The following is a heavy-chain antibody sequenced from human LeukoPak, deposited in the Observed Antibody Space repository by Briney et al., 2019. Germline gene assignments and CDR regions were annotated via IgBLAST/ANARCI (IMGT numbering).Heavy chain of an antibody. CDR3: ARCLLFSSTSCYDY. V-gene: IGHV4-34*01. J-gene: IGHJ4*02. Sequence: SETLSLTCAVYGGSFSGYYWSWIRQPPGKGLEWIGEIKHSGSTNYNPSLKSRVTISVDTSKNQFSLKLSSVTAADTAVYYCARCLLFSSTSCYDYWGQGTLVTVSS. D-gene: IGHD2-2*01. CDR1: GGSFSGYY. CDR2: IKHSGST.